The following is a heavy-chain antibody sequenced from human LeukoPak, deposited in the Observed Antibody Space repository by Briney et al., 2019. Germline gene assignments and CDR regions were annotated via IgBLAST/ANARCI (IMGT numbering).Heavy chain of an antibody. V-gene: IGHV3-23*01. CDR1: GFTFCSYA. Sequence: GGSPRLSCAASGFTFCSYAMSWVPQAPGEGLELVSAFSGSGGSTYYADSVKGRFTISRDNSKNTLYLQMNSLRAEDTAVYYCAKDLDYGDYSYYFDYWGQGTLVTVSS. J-gene: IGHJ4*02. D-gene: IGHD4-17*01. CDR3: AKDLDYGDYSYYFDY. CDR2: FSGSGGST.